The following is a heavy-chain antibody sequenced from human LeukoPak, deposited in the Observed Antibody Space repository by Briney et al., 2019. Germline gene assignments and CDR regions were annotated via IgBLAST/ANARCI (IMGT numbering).Heavy chain of an antibody. V-gene: IGHV3-9*03. CDR1: GFTFDDYA. J-gene: IGHJ6*03. CDR2: ISWNSGNI. CDR3: AKAYCSSTAGCYMDV. D-gene: IGHD2-2*01. Sequence: GGSLRLXCAASGFTFDDYAMHWVRQAPGKGLEWVSSISWNSGNIGYADPVKGRFTISRDNAKKSLYLQMNSLRAEDIALYYCAKAYCSSTAGCYMDVWGKGTTVTVSS.